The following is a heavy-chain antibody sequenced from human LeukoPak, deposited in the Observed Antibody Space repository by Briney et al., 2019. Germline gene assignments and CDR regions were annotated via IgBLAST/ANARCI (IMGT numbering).Heavy chain of an antibody. J-gene: IGHJ4*02. D-gene: IGHD3-22*01. Sequence: PGRSLRLSCAASGFTFSSYGMHWVRQAPGKGLEWVAVISYDGSNKYYADSVKGRFTTSRDNSKNTLYLQMNSLRAEDTAVYYCAKDPYYYDSSGYIDYWGQGALVTVSS. CDR2: ISYDGSNK. V-gene: IGHV3-30*18. CDR3: AKDPYYYDSSGYIDY. CDR1: GFTFSSYG.